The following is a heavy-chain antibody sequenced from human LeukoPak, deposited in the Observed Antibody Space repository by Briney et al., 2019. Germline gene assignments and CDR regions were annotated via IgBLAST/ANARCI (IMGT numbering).Heavy chain of an antibody. CDR3: ASGPILRVFDY. D-gene: IGHD3-3*01. CDR2: ISSRSRTL. Sequence: PGGSLRLSCAASGFVFSNFSMNWVRQTPGKGLEWVSYISSRSRTLPYADSVKGRFTVSRDNGKNALYLQMTGLTADDTAIYYCASGPILRVFDYWGQGILVTVSS. V-gene: IGHV3-48*01. CDR1: GFVFSNFS. J-gene: IGHJ4*02.